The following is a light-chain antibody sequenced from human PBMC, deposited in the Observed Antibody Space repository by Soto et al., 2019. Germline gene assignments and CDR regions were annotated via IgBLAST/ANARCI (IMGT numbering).Light chain of an antibody. CDR2: GAS. V-gene: IGKV3-20*01. CDR1: QSVSSN. Sequence: ILMTHSPATLSVSAAERATLCCRASQSVSSNLAWYQQKPGQAPRLLIYGASNRATGIPDRLSGSGSGTDFTLTISRLETEDFAVYYCQQYGSSGTFGQGTKVDIK. CDR3: QQYGSSGT. J-gene: IGKJ1*01.